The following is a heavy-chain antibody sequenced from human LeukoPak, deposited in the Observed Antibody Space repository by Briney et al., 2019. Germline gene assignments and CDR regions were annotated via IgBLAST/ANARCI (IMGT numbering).Heavy chain of an antibody. CDR2: ISWNSGSI. CDR3: VKEAGGPLRMDV. Sequence: PGRSLRLSCAASGFTFDDYAMHWVRQAPGKGLEWVSGISWNSGSIGYADSVKGRFTISRDNAKNSLYLQMNSLRAEDTGIYYCVKEAGGPLRMDVWGKGTTVTVSS. V-gene: IGHV3-9*01. D-gene: IGHD2-15*01. CDR1: GFTFDDYA. J-gene: IGHJ6*04.